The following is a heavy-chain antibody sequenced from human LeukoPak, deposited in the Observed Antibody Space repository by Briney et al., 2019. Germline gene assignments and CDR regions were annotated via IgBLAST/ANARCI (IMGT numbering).Heavy chain of an antibody. CDR1: GFTFNNYA. CDR3: ARDLSYSSSWSVYYYYGMDV. V-gene: IGHV3-23*01. CDR2: ISGSDTST. J-gene: IGHJ6*02. D-gene: IGHD6-13*01. Sequence: GGSLRLSCAASGFTFNNYAMSWVRQAPGKGLEWVSVISGSDTSTYYADSVKGRFTISRDDSKNTLYLQMNSLRAEDTAVYYCARDLSYSSSWSVYYYYGMDVWAKGPRSPSP.